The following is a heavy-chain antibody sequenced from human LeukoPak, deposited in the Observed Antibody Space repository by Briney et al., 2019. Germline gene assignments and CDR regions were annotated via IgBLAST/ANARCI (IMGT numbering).Heavy chain of an antibody. CDR3: ARTTYSSGWTMDN. CDR1: GFIFSNYW. D-gene: IGHD6-19*01. J-gene: IGHJ4*02. V-gene: IGHV3-74*01. CDR2: IHSDGSGT. Sequence: GRSLRPSCAPYGFIFSNYWTHWVRQAQGKGLVWVSRIHSDGSGTSYADSVQGRFTISRDNAKNKLYVQMNSLRAEDTAVYYCARTTYSSGWTMDNWGQGTLVTVSS.